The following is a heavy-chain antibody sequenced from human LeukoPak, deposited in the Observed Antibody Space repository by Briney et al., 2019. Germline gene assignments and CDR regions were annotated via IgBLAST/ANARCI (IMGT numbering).Heavy chain of an antibody. V-gene: IGHV1-69*05. D-gene: IGHD3-22*01. CDR3: ARESPTYYYDSSGYFFDY. CDR1: GGTFSSYA. Sequence: SVKVSCKASGGTFSSYAISWVRQAPGQGLEWMGRIIPIFGTANYAQKFQGRVTITTDESTSTAYMELSSLRSEDTAVYYCARESPTYYYDSSGYFFDYWGQGTLVTVSS. CDR2: IIPIFGTA. J-gene: IGHJ4*02.